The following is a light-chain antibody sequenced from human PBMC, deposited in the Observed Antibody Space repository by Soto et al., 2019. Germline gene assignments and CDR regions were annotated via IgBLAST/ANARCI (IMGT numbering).Light chain of an antibody. J-gene: IGKJ2*02. Sequence: EIVLTQSPATLSSSPGERATLSCRASQSVSSSYLAWHQQKSRQAPRLLIYGASSRATGIPDRFSGRGSGTDFTLTISRLETEDFAVYYGQQYGSSPRTFGQGTKLEIK. V-gene: IGKV3-20*01. CDR1: QSVSSSY. CDR3: QQYGSSPRT. CDR2: GAS.